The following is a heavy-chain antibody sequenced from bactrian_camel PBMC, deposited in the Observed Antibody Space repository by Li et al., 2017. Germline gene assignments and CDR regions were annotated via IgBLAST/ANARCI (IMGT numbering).Heavy chain of an antibody. CDR1: GITEGTNC. CDR2: IMILGGTT. Sequence: HVQLVESGGGLVQPGGSLRLSCEASGITEGTNCIGWFRQVPGKEREGVAAIMILGGTTYYADSVKGRFTISQDNAKNTVYLQVNSLKPEDTAMYYCPAGWSFGMGTLLRRHYNYWGQGTQVTVS. J-gene: IGHJ4*01. V-gene: IGHV3S54*01. CDR3: PAGWSFGMGTLLRRHYNY. D-gene: IGHD1*01.